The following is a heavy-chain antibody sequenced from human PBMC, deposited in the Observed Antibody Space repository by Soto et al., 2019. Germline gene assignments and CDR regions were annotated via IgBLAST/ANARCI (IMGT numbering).Heavy chain of an antibody. CDR3: ARGNWESAPFDY. Sequence: PSETLSLTCTVSGGSISSYYWSWIRQPPGKGLEWIGYIYYSGSTNYNPSLKSRVTISVDTSKNQFSLKLSSVTAADTAVYYCARGNWESAPFDYWGQGTLVTVSS. V-gene: IGHV4-59*01. J-gene: IGHJ4*02. D-gene: IGHD1-26*01. CDR2: IYYSGST. CDR1: GGSISSYY.